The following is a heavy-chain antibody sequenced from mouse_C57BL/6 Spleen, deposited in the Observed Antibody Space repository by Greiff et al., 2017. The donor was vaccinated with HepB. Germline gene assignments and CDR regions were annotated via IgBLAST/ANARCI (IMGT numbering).Heavy chain of an antibody. CDR2: ISSGGDYI. CDR1: GFTFSSYA. J-gene: IGHJ4*01. D-gene: IGHD2-10*01. Sequence: EVKLMESGEGLVKPGGSLKLSCAASGFTFSSYAMSWVRQTPEKRLEWVAYISSGGDYIYYADTVKGRFTISRDNARNTLYLQMSSLKSEDTAMYYCTRRGPYYGNYDYAMDYWGQGTSVTVSS. V-gene: IGHV5S21*01. CDR3: TRRGPYYGNYDYAMDY.